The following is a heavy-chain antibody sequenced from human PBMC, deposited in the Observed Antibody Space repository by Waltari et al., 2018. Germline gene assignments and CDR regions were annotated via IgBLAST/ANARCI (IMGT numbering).Heavy chain of an antibody. V-gene: IGHV7-4-1*02. CDR1: GYTFTNFA. Sequence: QVQLVQSASEFKEPGASVQIACKASGYTFTNFAIDWVRQAPGQGLEWMGWISTATGNPTYGRGFTGRYVLSLDTSINTAYLQITSLKAEDTAFYFCARDRVVGATDWAYWGQGTLVTVSS. J-gene: IGHJ4*02. CDR2: ISTATGNP. D-gene: IGHD1-26*01. CDR3: ARDRVVGATDWAY.